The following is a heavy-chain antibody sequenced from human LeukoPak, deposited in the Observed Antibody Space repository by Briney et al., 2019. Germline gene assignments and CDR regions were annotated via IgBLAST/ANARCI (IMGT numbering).Heavy chain of an antibody. V-gene: IGHV3-48*02. CDR3: VRSKTYFFEY. Sequence: GGSLRLSCAASGFTFSSYSMNWVSQAPGKGLEWLSYITSSSSNIYYADSVKGRLTISRDNAKNSLYLRMNSLRDEDTALYYCVRSKTYFFEYWGQGALVTVSS. CDR2: ITSSSSNI. D-gene: IGHD1-26*01. J-gene: IGHJ4*02. CDR1: GFTFSSYS.